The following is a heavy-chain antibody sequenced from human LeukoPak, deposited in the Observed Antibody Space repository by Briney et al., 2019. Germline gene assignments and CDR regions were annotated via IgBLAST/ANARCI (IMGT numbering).Heavy chain of an antibody. J-gene: IGHJ4*02. CDR3: AKTSCSTTSCPGDY. CDR1: GFTFSSYG. V-gene: IGHV3-30*02. Sequence: GRSLRLSCAASGFTFSSYGMHWVRQAPGKGLEWVAFTRYDGSNKYYVGSVKGRFTISRDNSKNTLYLQMNSLRAEDTALYYCAKTSCSTTSCPGDYWGQGTLVTVSS. CDR2: TRYDGSNK. D-gene: IGHD2-2*01.